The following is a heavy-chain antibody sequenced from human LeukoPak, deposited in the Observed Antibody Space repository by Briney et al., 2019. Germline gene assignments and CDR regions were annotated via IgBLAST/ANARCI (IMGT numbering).Heavy chain of an antibody. CDR1: GITFSIYG. CDR3: AKAVAGTLGGDYYYGMDV. Sequence: GGSLRLSCAASGITFSIYGMPWVRQAPDKGLEWVAVISYDGTNNYYGDSVKGRFTISRDNSKNTLYLQMYSLRAEDTAVYYCAKAVAGTLGGDYYYGMDVWGQGTTVSVSS. CDR2: ISYDGTNN. D-gene: IGHD2-15*01. V-gene: IGHV3-30*18. J-gene: IGHJ6*02.